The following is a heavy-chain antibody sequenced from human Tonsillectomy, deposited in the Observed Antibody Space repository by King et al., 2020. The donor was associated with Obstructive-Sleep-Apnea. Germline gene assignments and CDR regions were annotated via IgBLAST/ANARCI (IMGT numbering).Heavy chain of an antibody. CDR1: GDSITTSYY. J-gene: IGHJ4*02. Sequence: LQLQESGPGLVKPSETLSLTCTVSGDSITTSYYWSWIRQPPGKGLEWIGSIYYSGSTYYNPSLKRRVTISLDTSKNEFSLNLSSVTAADTAVYYCARGPSLGEENDYWGQGTLVTVSS. CDR2: IYYSGST. D-gene: IGHD3-16*02. V-gene: IGHV4-39*07. CDR3: ARGPSLGEENDY.